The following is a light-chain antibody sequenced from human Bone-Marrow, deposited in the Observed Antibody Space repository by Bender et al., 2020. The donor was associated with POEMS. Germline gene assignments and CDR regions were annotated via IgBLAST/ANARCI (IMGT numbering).Light chain of an antibody. CDR3: CSYAGTYTWV. CDR1: TRDIGTYIL. CDR2: EVN. Sequence: QSALTQPPSASGSPGESITISCTGATRDIGTYILVSWFQQHPGKAPELMIYEVNKRPSGVSNRFSGSKSGNTASLTISGLQAEDEADFYCCSYAGTYTWVFGGGTKLTVL. J-gene: IGLJ3*02. V-gene: IGLV2-23*02.